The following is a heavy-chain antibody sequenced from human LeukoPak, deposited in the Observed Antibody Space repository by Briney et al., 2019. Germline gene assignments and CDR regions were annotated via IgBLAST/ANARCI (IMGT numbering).Heavy chain of an antibody. Sequence: GGSLRLSCAASGFTFSSYWMSWVRQAPGKGLEWVANIKQDGSEKYYVDSVKGRFTISRDNAKNSLYLQMNSLRAEDTAVYYCARTQEITMIVVVSPTPPDYWGQGTLVTVSS. J-gene: IGHJ4*02. CDR1: GFTFSSYW. CDR3: ARTQEITMIVVVSPTPPDY. D-gene: IGHD3-22*01. V-gene: IGHV3-7*01. CDR2: IKQDGSEK.